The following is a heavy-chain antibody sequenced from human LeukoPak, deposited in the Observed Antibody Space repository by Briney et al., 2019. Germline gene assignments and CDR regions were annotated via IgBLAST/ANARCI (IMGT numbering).Heavy chain of an antibody. CDR3: AKGARFLEWYYYYYYMDF. Sequence: GGSLRLSCAASGFTFSSYGMHWVRQAPGKGLEWVAFIRYDGSNKYYADSVKGRFTISRDNSKNTLYLQMNSLRAEDTAVYYCAKGARFLEWYYYYYYMDFWRKGTTVTVSS. D-gene: IGHD3-3*01. V-gene: IGHV3-30*02. CDR1: GFTFSSYG. J-gene: IGHJ6*03. CDR2: IRYDGSNK.